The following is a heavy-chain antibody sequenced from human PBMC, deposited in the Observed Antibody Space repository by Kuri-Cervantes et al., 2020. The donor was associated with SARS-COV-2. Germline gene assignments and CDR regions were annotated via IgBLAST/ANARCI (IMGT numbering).Heavy chain of an antibody. CDR2: IYYSGST. Sequence: GSLRLSCTVSGGSISSSSYYWGWIRQPPGKGLEWIGSIYYSGSTYYNPSLKSRVTISVDTSKNQFSLKLSSVTAADTAVYFCARSGWYSRGVTHFYMDARGKGTMVTDSS. CDR1: GGSISSSSYY. D-gene: IGHD6-19*01. J-gene: IGHJ6*03. V-gene: IGHV4-39*07. CDR3: ARSGWYSRGVTHFYMDA.